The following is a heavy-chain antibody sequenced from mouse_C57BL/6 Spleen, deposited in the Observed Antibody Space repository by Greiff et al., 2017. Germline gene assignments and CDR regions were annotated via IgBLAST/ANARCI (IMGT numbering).Heavy chain of an antibody. CDR1: GYSITSGYY. Sequence: EVQLQESGPGLVKPSQSLSLTCSVTGYSITSGYYWNWIRQFPGNKLEWMGYISYDGSNNYNPSLKNRISITRDTSKNQFFLKLNSVTTEDTATYYCAREGTTVVSYWYFDVWGTGTTVTVSS. CDR3: AREGTTVVSYWYFDV. J-gene: IGHJ1*03. CDR2: ISYDGSN. V-gene: IGHV3-6*01. D-gene: IGHD1-1*01.